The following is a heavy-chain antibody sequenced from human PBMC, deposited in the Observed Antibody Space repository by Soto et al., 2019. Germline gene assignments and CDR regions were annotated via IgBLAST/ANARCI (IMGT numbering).Heavy chain of an antibody. D-gene: IGHD6-6*01. CDR2: IIPIFGTA. CDR1: GGTFSSYA. V-gene: IGHV1-69*13. Sequence: SVKVSCKASGGTFSSYAISWVRQAPGQGLEWMGGIIPIFGTANYAQKFQGRVTITADESTSTAYMELSSLRSEDTAVYYCARVLVAARLYPIFDYWGKGTLVTVSS. J-gene: IGHJ4*02. CDR3: ARVLVAARLYPIFDY.